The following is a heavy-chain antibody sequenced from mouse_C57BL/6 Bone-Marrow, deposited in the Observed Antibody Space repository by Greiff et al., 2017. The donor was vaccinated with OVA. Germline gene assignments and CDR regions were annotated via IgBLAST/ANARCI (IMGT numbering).Heavy chain of an antibody. V-gene: IGHV1-5*01. Sequence: DVQLQESGTVLARPGASVKMSCKTSGYTFTSYWMHWVKQRPGQGLGWIGAIYPGNSDTSYNQKFKGKAKLTAATSASTAYMELSSLTNEDSAVYYCTNYYGSSYDWYFDVWGTGTTVTVSS. J-gene: IGHJ1*03. CDR2: IYPGNSDT. D-gene: IGHD1-1*01. CDR1: GYTFTSYW. CDR3: TNYYGSSYDWYFDV.